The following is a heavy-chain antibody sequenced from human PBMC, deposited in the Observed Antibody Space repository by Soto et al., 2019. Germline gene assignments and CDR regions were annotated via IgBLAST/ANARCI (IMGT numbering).Heavy chain of an antibody. D-gene: IGHD2-2*01. Sequence: GGSLRLSCTATGFTFNTYTMNWVRQAPGKGLEWISYISPDGSMYYADSVKSRFTISRDNARNSLYLQMNSLRDEDTAVYYCARDRGYAFDYWGQGTMVTVYS. CDR2: ISPDGSM. V-gene: IGHV3-48*02. CDR3: ARDRGYAFDY. CDR1: GFTFNTYT. J-gene: IGHJ4*02.